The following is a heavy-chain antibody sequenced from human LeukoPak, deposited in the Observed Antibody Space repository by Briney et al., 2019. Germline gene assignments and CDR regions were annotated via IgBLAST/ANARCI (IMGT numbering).Heavy chain of an antibody. V-gene: IGHV1-18*01. CDR2: ISVYNGNT. CDR1: GYTFTSYG. CDR3: AREGPSQYSSRENWFDP. J-gene: IGHJ5*02. Sequence: ASVKVSCKASGYTFTSYGISWVRQAPGQGLEWMGWISVYNGNTNYAQKLQGRVTMTTDTSTSTAYMELRSLRSDDTAVYYCAREGPSQYSSRENWFDPWGQGTLVTVSS. D-gene: IGHD6-13*01.